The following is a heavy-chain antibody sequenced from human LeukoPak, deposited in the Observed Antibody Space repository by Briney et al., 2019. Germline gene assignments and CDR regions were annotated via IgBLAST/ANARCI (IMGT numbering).Heavy chain of an antibody. J-gene: IGHJ4*02. D-gene: IGHD3-3*01. V-gene: IGHV4-59*01. Sequence: SETLSLTCTVPGGSISTYYWSWIRQPPGKGLEWIGYIYYSGTTVYNPSLKSRVTISVDTSKNQFSLRLSSVTAADTAVYYCAGGPSILSPEAQSLYWGQGTLVAVSS. CDR3: AGGPSILSPEAQSLY. CDR1: GGSISTYY. CDR2: IYYSGTT.